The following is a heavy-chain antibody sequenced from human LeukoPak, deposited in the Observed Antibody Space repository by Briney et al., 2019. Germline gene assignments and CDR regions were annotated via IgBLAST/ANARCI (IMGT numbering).Heavy chain of an antibody. CDR3: AKETYSSGWYLGDFQH. CDR1: GFIFSTYG. CDR2: ISNDGSNK. J-gene: IGHJ1*01. D-gene: IGHD6-19*01. Sequence: PGGSLRLSCAASGFIFSTYGIHWVRQAPGKGLEWVAVISNDGSNKYYADSVKGRFTISRDNSKNTLYLQMNSLRAEDTAVYHCAKETYSSGWYLGDFQHWGQGTLVTVSS. V-gene: IGHV3-30*18.